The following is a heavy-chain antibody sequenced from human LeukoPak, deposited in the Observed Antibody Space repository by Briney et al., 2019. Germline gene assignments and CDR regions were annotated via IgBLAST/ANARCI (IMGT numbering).Heavy chain of an antibody. D-gene: IGHD3-22*01. CDR3: ARNDSSGYFDY. V-gene: IGHV4-38-2*01. CDR1: DYSISSGNY. Sequence: PSETPSLTCAVSDYSISSGNYWGWIRQPPGKGLEWIGSVYHSGSTHYRPSLKSRVTISVDTSKNQFSLKLSSVTAADTAVYYCARNDSSGYFDYWGQGTLVTVSS. J-gene: IGHJ4*02. CDR2: VYHSGST.